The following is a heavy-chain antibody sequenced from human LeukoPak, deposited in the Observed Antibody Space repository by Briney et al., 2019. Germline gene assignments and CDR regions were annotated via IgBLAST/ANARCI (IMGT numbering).Heavy chain of an antibody. V-gene: IGHV3-21*01. Sequence: SGGSLRLSCAASGFTFSSYSMNWVRQAPGKGLEWVSSISSSSSYIYYADSVKGRFTISRDNAKNSLYLQMNSLRAEDTAVYYCARDQKYATAIDYWGQGTLVTVSS. J-gene: IGHJ4*02. CDR1: GFTFSSYS. CDR3: ARDQKYATAIDY. CDR2: ISSSSSYI.